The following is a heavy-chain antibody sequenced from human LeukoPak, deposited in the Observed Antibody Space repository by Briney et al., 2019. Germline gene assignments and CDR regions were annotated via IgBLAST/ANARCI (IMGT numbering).Heavy chain of an antibody. J-gene: IGHJ4*02. CDR1: GFNFSDYE. V-gene: IGHV3-48*03. Sequence: PGGSLRLSCAASGFNFSDYEMNWLRQAPGKGLEWLSYTSTGGRTVKYADSVKGRFSISRDNAKKSLYLQMNSLRAEDTAVYYCAREGGLRLTTRYFDYWGQGTLVTVSS. CDR3: AREGGLRLTTRYFDY. D-gene: IGHD4-17*01. CDR2: TSTGGRTV.